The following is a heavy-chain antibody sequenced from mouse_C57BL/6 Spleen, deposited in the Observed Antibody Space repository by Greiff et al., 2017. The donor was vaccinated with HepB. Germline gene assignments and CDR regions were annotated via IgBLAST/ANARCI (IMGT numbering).Heavy chain of an antibody. Sequence: VQLQQSGPELVKPGASVKISCKAFGYTFTDYYMNWVKQSHGKSLEWIGDINPNNGGTSYNQKFKGKATLTVDKSSSTAYMERRSLTSEDSAVYYCARGGIYYDWYFDVWGTGTTVTVSS. D-gene: IGHD1-1*01. CDR1: GYTFTDYY. V-gene: IGHV1-26*01. CDR2: INPNNGGT. CDR3: ARGGIYYDWYFDV. J-gene: IGHJ1*03.